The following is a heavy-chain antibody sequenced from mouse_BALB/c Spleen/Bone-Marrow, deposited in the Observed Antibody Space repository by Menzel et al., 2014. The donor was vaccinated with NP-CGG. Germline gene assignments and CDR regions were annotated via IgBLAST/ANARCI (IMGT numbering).Heavy chain of an antibody. CDR1: GFNIXGTY. V-gene: IGHV14-3*02. J-gene: IGHJ4*01. CDR3: ALYYGDVMDY. Sequence: EVHLVESGAELVRPGASVKLSCTASGFNIXGTYMHWVKQRLEQGLEWIGRIDPANANTKYDPKFQGKATITADTSSNTAYLQLSSLTSEDTAVYYCALYYGDVMDYWGQGTSVTVSS. CDR2: IDPANANT. D-gene: IGHD1-1*01.